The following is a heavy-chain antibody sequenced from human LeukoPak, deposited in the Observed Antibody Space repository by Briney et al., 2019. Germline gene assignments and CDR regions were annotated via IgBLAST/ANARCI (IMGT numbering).Heavy chain of an antibody. J-gene: IGHJ5*02. CDR2: IKQDGSEK. CDR1: EFTFSSYW. CDR3: ARDTTVRGVIGSLWFDP. Sequence: PGGSLRLSCAASEFTFSSYWMSWVRQAPGKGLEWVANIKQDGSEKNYVDSVKGRFTISRDNAKKSLYLQMNSLRAEDTAVYYCARDTTVRGVIGSLWFDPWGQGTLVTVSS. V-gene: IGHV3-7*01. D-gene: IGHD3-10*01.